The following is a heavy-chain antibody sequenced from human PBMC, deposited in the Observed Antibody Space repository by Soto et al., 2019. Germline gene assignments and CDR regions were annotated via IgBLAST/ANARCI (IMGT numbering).Heavy chain of an antibody. CDR2: IWYDGSNK. CDR3: ARDTSSGWVFDY. Sequence: QVQLVESGGGVVQPGRSLRLSCAASGFTFSSYGMHWVRQAQGKGLEWVAVIWYDGSNKYYADSVKGRFTISRDNSKNTLYLQMNSLRAEDTAVYYCARDTSSGWVFDYWGQGTLVTVSS. D-gene: IGHD6-19*01. V-gene: IGHV3-33*01. CDR1: GFTFSSYG. J-gene: IGHJ4*02.